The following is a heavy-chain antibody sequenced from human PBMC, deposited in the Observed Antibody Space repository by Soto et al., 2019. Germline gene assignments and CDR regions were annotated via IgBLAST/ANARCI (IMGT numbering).Heavy chain of an antibody. CDR1: GGSISSGDYY. Sequence: SETLSLTCTVSGGSISSGDYYWSWIRQPPGKGLEWIGYIYYSGSTYYNPSLKSRVTISVDTSKNQFSLKLSSVTAADTAVYYCARGGSGYHYYYYYGWTSGAKGPRSPSP. CDR3: ARGGSGYHYYYYYGWTS. V-gene: IGHV4-30-4*01. D-gene: IGHD5-12*01. CDR2: IYYSGST. J-gene: IGHJ6*02.